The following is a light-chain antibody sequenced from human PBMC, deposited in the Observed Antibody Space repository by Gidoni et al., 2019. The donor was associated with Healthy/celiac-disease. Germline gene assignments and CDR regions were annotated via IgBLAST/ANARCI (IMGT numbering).Light chain of an antibody. V-gene: IGKV1-5*03. CDR1: QSISSW. J-gene: IGKJ1*01. Sequence: DIKRTQSPSPLSASVGDRVTITCRASQSISSWLAWYQQKPGKAPKLLIYKASSLESGVPSRFSGSGSGTEFTLTISSLQPDDFATYYCQQYNSYPCTFGQGTKLEIK. CDR3: QQYNSYPCT. CDR2: KAS.